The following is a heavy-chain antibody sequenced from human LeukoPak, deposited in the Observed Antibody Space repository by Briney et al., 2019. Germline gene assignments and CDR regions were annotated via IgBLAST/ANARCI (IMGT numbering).Heavy chain of an antibody. CDR3: AREFDS. Sequence: SQTLSLTCSVSGGSISSGTYHWSWIRQPAGKGLEGIGRIYTSGSTNYNPSLKSRVTISVDTSKNQFSLKVSSVTAADTAVYYCAREFDSWGQGTLVTVSS. J-gene: IGHJ5*01. CDR1: GGSISSGTYH. V-gene: IGHV4-61*02. CDR2: IYTSGST.